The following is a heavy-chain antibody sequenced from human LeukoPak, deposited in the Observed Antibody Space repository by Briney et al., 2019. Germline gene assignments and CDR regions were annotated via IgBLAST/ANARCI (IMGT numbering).Heavy chain of an antibody. D-gene: IGHD3-10*01. CDR1: GYTFTSYA. J-gene: IGHJ3*02. Sequence: SVKVSCKPSGYTFTSYALSWVRQAPGQGLEWMGWISTYNGHTNYAQKFQGRVTMTTDTSTSTSYMELRSLTSNDTAVYFCARGSADGFDIWGQGTMVIVSS. CDR2: ISTYNGHT. V-gene: IGHV1-18*01. CDR3: ARGSADGFDI.